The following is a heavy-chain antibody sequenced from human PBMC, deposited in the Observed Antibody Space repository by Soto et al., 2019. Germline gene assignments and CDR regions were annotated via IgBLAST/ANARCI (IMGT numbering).Heavy chain of an antibody. J-gene: IGHJ4*02. CDR2: ISWDGSNR. Sequence: PGGSLRLSCAASGFTFDEHAMHWVRQPPGKGLEWVSLISWDGSNRYYADSVQGRFTISRDNSKYSLYLEMNSLRPEDTALYYCAKDISRGPTKNYDFWSGPDYWGQGTLVTVSS. D-gene: IGHD3-3*01. CDR1: GFTFDEHA. V-gene: IGHV3-43D*04. CDR3: AKDISRGPTKNYDFWSGPDY.